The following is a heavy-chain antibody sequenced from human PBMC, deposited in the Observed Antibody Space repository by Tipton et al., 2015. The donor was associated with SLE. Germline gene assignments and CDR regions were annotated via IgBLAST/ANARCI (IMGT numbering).Heavy chain of an antibody. V-gene: IGHV3-21*01. CDR3: ARRLGGWYVMDY. J-gene: IGHJ4*02. CDR2: FSSNTNDA. D-gene: IGHD6-19*01. CDR1: GFTFSSYS. Sequence: GSLRLSCAASGFTFSSYSMSWVRQAPGKGLEWVSSFSSNTNDADYADSVKGRFTISRDNSKNTLYLQMNSLRAEDTAVYYCARRLGGWYVMDYWGQGTLVTVSS.